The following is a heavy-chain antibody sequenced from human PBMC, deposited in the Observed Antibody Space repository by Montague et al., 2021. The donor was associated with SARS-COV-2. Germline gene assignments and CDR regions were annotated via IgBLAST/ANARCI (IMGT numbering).Heavy chain of an antibody. V-gene: IGHV4-39*01. J-gene: IGHJ3*02. CDR3: ARPLVRGVPKAFDI. Sequence: SETLSLTCTVSGGSITRNYYWGWIRQPPGKGLEWVGNIYYSGTTFIHPXXESRVTISVDASKNQFSLHLTSVTAADTAVYYCARPLVRGVPKAFDIWGQGALVIVSS. CDR1: GGSITRNYY. CDR2: IYYSGTT. D-gene: IGHD3-10*01.